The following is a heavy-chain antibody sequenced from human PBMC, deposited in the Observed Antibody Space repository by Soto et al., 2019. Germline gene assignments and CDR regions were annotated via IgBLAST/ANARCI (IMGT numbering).Heavy chain of an antibody. J-gene: IGHJ1*01. D-gene: IGHD6-13*01. Sequence: QVQLVESGGGLVQPGRSLRLSCAASGFTFSSYGMHWVRQAPGKGLEWVAVISYDGSNKYYADSVKGRFTISRDNSKNTQHLQMDNLRAEGTAVYYCAKDQMVIGPCEYWGQGTLVTASS. CDR1: GFTFSSYG. CDR3: AKDQMVIGPCEY. V-gene: IGHV3-30*18. CDR2: ISYDGSNK.